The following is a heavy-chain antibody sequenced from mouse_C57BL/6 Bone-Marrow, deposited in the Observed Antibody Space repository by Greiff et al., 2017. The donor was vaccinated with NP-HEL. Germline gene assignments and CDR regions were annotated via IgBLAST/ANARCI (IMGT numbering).Heavy chain of an antibody. CDR2: IHPNSGST. Sequence: VQLQQPGAELVKPGASVKLSCKASGYTFTSYWMHWVKQRPGQGLEWIGMIHPNSGSTNYNEKFKSKATLTVDKSSSTAYMQLSSLTSEDSAVYYCARSNYGSSLYWYFDVWGTGTTVTVSS. V-gene: IGHV1-64*01. CDR3: ARSNYGSSLYWYFDV. CDR1: GYTFTSYW. J-gene: IGHJ1*03. D-gene: IGHD1-1*01.